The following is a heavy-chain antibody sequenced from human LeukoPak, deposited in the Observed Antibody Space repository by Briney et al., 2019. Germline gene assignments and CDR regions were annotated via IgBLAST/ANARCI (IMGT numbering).Heavy chain of an antibody. V-gene: IGHV4-59*01. CDR3: ARVYDFWSGGYMDV. CDR2: IYYSGST. CDR1: GGSISSYY. Sequence: PSETLSLTCTVSGGSISSYYWSWIRQPPGKGLEWIGYIYYSGSTNYNPSLKSRVTISVDTSKNQLSLKLSSVTAADTAVYYCARVYDFWSGGYMDVWGKGTTVTVSS. D-gene: IGHD3-3*01. J-gene: IGHJ6*03.